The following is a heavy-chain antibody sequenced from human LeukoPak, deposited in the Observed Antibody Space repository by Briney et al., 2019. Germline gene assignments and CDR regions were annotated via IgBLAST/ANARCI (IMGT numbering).Heavy chain of an antibody. V-gene: IGHV4-59*11. CDR3: ARAGQQWLGYYFDY. J-gene: IGHJ4*02. CDR1: GGSISGHY. D-gene: IGHD6-19*01. CDR2: IYYSGST. Sequence: SETLSLTCTVSGGSISGHYWPWIRQPPGKGLEWMGYIYYSGSTNYNPSLKSRVTISVDASKNQFTLKLRSVTAADTAVYYCARAGQQWLGYYFDYWGQGTQVTVSS.